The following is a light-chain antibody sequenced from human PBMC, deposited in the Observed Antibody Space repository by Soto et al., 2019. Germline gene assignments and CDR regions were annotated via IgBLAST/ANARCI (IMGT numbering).Light chain of an antibody. CDR3: VQHYSYPLT. J-gene: IGKJ4*01. CDR2: DAS. CDR1: QGISSY. V-gene: IGKV1-9*01. Sequence: IQLTQSPSSLSASVGDRVTITCRASQGISSYLGWYQQKPGKAPNLLIYDASTLHSGVPSRFSGSGSGTEFTLTVSSLQPEDFATYYCVQHYSYPLTFGGGTKVDIK.